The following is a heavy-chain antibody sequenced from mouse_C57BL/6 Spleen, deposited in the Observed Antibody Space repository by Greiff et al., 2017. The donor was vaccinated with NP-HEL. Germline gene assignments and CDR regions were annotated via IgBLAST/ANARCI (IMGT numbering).Heavy chain of an antibody. D-gene: IGHD3-2*02. CDR2: IYPGSGST. V-gene: IGHV1-55*01. J-gene: IGHJ4*01. Sequence: VQLQQPGAELVKPGASVKMSCKASGYTFTSYWITWVKQRPGQGLEWIGDIYPGSGSTNYNEKFKSKATLTVDTSSSTAYMQLSSLTSEDSAVYYCARPTAQATYYYAMDYWGQGTSVTVSS. CDR3: ARPTAQATYYYAMDY. CDR1: GYTFTSYW.